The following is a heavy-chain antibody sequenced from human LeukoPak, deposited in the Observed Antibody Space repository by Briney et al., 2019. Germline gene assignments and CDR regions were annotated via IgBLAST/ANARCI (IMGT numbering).Heavy chain of an antibody. D-gene: IGHD6-19*01. J-gene: IGHJ4*02. CDR1: GFPFSSHW. Sequence: QAGGSLRLSCAASGFPFSSHWLSWFRQSPGKGLEWVAHINQDGSEKYYVDSVKGRFTISRDNARNSRYLQMNSLRAEDTAVYYCASGGGWVFNNWGQGTLVTVSS. V-gene: IGHV3-7*01. CDR2: INQDGSEK. CDR3: ASGGGWVFNN.